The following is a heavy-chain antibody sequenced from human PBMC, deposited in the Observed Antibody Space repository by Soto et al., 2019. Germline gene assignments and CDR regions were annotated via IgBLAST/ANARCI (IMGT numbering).Heavy chain of an antibody. CDR3: TIEGAYPGPDFDY. CDR2: TKNKANSYTT. V-gene: IGHV3-72*01. J-gene: IGHJ4*02. D-gene: IGHD3-16*01. CDR1: GFTFSDRY. Sequence: GGSLRLSCAASGFTFSDRYMDWVCQAPGKGLEWVGRTKNKANSYTTEYAASVKGRFTISRDYSRDSVYLQMNSLKTDDTAVYYCTIEGAYPGPDFDYWGQGTLVTVSS.